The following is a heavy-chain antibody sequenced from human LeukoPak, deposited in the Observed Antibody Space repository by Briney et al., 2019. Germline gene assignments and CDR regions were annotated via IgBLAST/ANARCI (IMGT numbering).Heavy chain of an antibody. CDR1: GFTFSTYS. V-gene: IGHV3-23*01. D-gene: IGHD3-22*01. J-gene: IGHJ4*02. CDR2: ISGSGGST. CDR3: ARGHYYDSSGYYPH. Sequence: GGSLRLSCAASGFTFSTYSMNWVRQAPGKGLEWVSAISGSGGSTYYADSVKGRFTISRDNSKNTLYLQMNSLRAEDTAVYYCARGHYYDSSGYYPHWGQGTLVTVSS.